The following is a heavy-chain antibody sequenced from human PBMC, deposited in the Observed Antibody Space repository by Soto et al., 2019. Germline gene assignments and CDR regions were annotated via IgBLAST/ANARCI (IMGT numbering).Heavy chain of an antibody. CDR3: ARPQELGSRYIGADV. D-gene: IGHD1-20*01. Sequence: PGESLKISCKGSGYSFTNYWIGWVRQVPGKGLEWMGIIYPGDSDTKYSPSFQGQVTISVDKSTNTAYLQWSSLKASDTAIYYCARPQELGSRYIGADVWGQGTTVTVSS. J-gene: IGHJ6*02. CDR1: GYSFTNYW. V-gene: IGHV5-51*01. CDR2: IYPGDSDT.